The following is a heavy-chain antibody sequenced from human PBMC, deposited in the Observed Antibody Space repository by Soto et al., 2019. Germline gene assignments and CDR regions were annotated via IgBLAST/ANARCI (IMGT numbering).Heavy chain of an antibody. J-gene: IGHJ4*02. D-gene: IGHD6-19*01. Sequence: QVQLVESGGGVVQPGRSLRLSCAASGFTFSNYDMHWVRQAPGKGLEWVAIISYDDITKYYADFVKGRFTISRDNSKNTLFLQMNSLRVEDTAVYYCAKGGSGWYVTFWGQGTLVTVSS. V-gene: IGHV3-30*18. CDR1: GFTFSNYD. CDR2: ISYDDITK. CDR3: AKGGSGWYVTF.